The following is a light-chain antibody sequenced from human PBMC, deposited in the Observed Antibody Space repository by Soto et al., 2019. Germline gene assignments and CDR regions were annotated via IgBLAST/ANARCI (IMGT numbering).Light chain of an antibody. Sequence: QSALTQPASVSGSPGQSITISCTGASSDVGGYNFVSWYQHHPGKAPKVIIYNVSNRPSGVSNRFSGSKSGNTASLTISGLQAEDEADYYCVSYTSSSTWVFGGGTKLTVL. V-gene: IGLV2-14*03. CDR3: VSYTSSSTWV. J-gene: IGLJ3*02. CDR1: SSDVGGYNF. CDR2: NVS.